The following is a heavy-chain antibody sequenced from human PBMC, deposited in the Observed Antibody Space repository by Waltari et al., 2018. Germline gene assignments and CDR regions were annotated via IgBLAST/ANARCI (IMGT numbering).Heavy chain of an antibody. CDR3: ATLYSDYADY. CDR2: VGGDGAAP. V-gene: IGHV3-23*01. J-gene: IGHJ4*02. D-gene: IGHD4-4*01. CDR1: RFPFSRYA. Sequence: EVHLLESGGDLVHPGVSLRLSCAASRFPFSRYAMNWVRQAPGRGLVWVGRVGGDGAAPIYADSVKGRFTISRDNSKTTLYLQMNSLRVEDTAIYYCATLYSDYADYWGQGTLVTVSS.